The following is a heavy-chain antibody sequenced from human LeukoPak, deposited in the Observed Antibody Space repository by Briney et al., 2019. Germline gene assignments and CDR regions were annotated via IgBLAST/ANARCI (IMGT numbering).Heavy chain of an antibody. CDR2: IYPGDSDT. J-gene: IGHJ4*02. Sequence: GESLKISCKGSGYSFTSYWIGWGRQMPGKGLEGIGIIYPGDSDTRYSPSFKGQVPISAEKSISTAYLQWSSLKASDTAMYYCARLPGIVVVAFDYWGQGTLVTVSS. CDR1: GYSFTSYW. CDR3: ARLPGIVVVAFDY. D-gene: IGHD3-22*01. V-gene: IGHV5-51*01.